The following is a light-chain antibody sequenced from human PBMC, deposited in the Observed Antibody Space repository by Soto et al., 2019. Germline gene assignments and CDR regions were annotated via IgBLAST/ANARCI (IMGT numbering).Light chain of an antibody. V-gene: IGKV3-20*01. CDR1: QRVSNNY. CDR2: GTS. J-gene: IGKJ1*01. CDR3: QQYGLSPWT. Sequence: EIVLTRSPGTLSLSPGDRVTLSCRASQRVSNNYLAWYQQKSGQAPRLLIFGTSNRATGIPDRFIGSGSGTDFTLTISRLESEDAAVYHCQQYGLSPWTFGQGTKVEIK.